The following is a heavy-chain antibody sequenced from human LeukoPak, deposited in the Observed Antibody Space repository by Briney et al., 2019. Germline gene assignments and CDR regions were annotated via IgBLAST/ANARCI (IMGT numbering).Heavy chain of an antibody. CDR2: ITWNRDNI. CDR3: AKDLSSAITSALVLDV. J-gene: IGHJ6*02. Sequence: GRSLRLSCTVSGFTFDDYAMHWARHTPGKGLEWVAGITWNRDNIGYGDSVKGRFTISRDNVKNVLYLQMNSLRPEDTALYYCAKDLSSAITSALVLDVWGQGITVTAS. CDR1: GFTFDDYA. D-gene: IGHD3-22*01. V-gene: IGHV3-9*01.